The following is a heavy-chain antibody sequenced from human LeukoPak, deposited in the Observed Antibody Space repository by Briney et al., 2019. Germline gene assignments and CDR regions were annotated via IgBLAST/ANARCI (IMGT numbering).Heavy chain of an antibody. D-gene: IGHD3-10*01. CDR2: ISSSSSYI. CDR3: ARATMVRGAKYYYYGMDV. CDR1: GFTFSSYS. J-gene: IGHJ6*02. Sequence: GGSLRLSCAASGFTFSSYSMNWVRQAPGKGLEWVSSISSSSSYIYYADSVKSRFTISRDNAKNSLYLQMNSLRAEDTAVYYCARATMVRGAKYYYYGMDVWGQGTTVTVSS. V-gene: IGHV3-21*01.